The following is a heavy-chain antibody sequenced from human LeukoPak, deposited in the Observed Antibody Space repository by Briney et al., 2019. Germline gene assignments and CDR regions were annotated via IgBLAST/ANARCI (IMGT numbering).Heavy chain of an antibody. CDR1: GYTFTSYG. CDR3: ARDPTSGYYYYYGMDV. Sequence: ASVKVSCKASGYTFTSYGISWVRQAPGQGLEWMGWISAYNGNTNYAQKLQDRVTMTTDTSTSTAYMELRSLRSDDTAVYYCARDPTSGYYYYYGMDVWGQGTTVTVSS. CDR2: ISAYNGNT. V-gene: IGHV1-18*01. J-gene: IGHJ6*02. D-gene: IGHD3-16*01.